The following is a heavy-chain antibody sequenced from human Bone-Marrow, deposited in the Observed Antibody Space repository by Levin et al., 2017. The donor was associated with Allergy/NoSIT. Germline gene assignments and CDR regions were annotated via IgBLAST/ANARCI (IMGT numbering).Heavy chain of an antibody. CDR1: GYTFTTYY. Sequence: ASVKVSCKASGYTFTTYYIHWVRQAPGQGLEWMGVINPSGGRTNYAQPFQGRVSMTWDTSTNTVYMELSSLRSEDTAMYYCARANFYDSGSYSDYFFDYWGQGTLVTVSS. J-gene: IGHJ4*02. CDR2: INPSGGRT. D-gene: IGHD3-10*01. CDR3: ARANFYDSGSYSDYFFDY. V-gene: IGHV1-46*01.